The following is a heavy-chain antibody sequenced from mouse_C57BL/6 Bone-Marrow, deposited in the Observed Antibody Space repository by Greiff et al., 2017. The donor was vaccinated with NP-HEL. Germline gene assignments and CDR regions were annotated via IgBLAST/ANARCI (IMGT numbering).Heavy chain of an antibody. CDR3: ARPSLWFFAY. J-gene: IGHJ3*01. CDR1: GYTFTSYW. V-gene: IGHV1-59*01. CDR2: IDPSDSYT. D-gene: IGHD2-2*01. Sequence: QVQLQQPGAELVRPGTSVKLSCKASGYTFTSYWMHWVKQRPGQGLEWIGVIDPSDSYTNYNQKFKGKATLTVDTSSSTAYMQLSSLTSEASAVYYCARPSLWFFAYWGQGTLVTVSA.